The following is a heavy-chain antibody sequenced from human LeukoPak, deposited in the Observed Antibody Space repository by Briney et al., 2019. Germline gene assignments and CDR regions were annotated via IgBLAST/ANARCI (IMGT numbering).Heavy chain of an antibody. V-gene: IGHV1-46*01. D-gene: IGHD4-11*01. CDR2: INPSGGST. J-gene: IGHJ4*02. CDR1: GYTFTGYY. Sequence: ASVKVSCKASGYTFTGYYMHWVRQAPGQGLEWMGIINPSGGSTSYAQKFQGRVTMTRDMSTSTVYMELSSLRSEDTAVYYCARADYSSRPDYWGQGTLVTVSS. CDR3: ARADYSSRPDY.